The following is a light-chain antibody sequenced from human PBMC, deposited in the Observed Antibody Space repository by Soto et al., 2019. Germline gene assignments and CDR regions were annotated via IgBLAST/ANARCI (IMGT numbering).Light chain of an antibody. CDR3: QQYGSSRLVI. Sequence: EIVLTQSPGTLSLSPGERATLSCRASQSASSSYLAWYQQKPGQAPRLLIYGASSRATGIPDRFSGSGSGTDFTLTISRLEPEDFAVYYCQQYGSSRLVIFGQGTRLEIK. CDR1: QSASSSY. V-gene: IGKV3-20*01. CDR2: GAS. J-gene: IGKJ5*01.